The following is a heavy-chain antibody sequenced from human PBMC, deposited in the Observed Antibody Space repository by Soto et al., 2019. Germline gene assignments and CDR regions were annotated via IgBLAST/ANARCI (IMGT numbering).Heavy chain of an antibody. V-gene: IGHV1-69*13. D-gene: IGHD3-3*01. Sequence: SVKVSCKASGGTFSSYAISWVRQAPGQGLEWMGGIIPIFGTANYAQKFQGRVTITADESTSTAYMELSSLRSEDTAVYYCARVGFEYDFWSGYMNWFDPWGQGTLVTVSS. J-gene: IGHJ5*02. CDR2: IIPIFGTA. CDR1: GGTFSSYA. CDR3: ARVGFEYDFWSGYMNWFDP.